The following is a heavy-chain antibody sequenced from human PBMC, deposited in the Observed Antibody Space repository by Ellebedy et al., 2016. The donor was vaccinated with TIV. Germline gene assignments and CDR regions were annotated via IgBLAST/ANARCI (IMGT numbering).Heavy chain of an antibody. J-gene: IGHJ4*02. CDR2: INEINQSGST. CDR3: ARWPPRY. V-gene: IGHV4-34*01. Sequence: SETLSLTXAVYGGPLSHNSWIWIRQSPGKGLEWIGEINEINQSGSTNYNPSLKSRVTISVDTSKNQFSLKLSSVTAADTAVYYCARWPPRYWGQGTLVTVSS. CDR1: GGPLSHNS.